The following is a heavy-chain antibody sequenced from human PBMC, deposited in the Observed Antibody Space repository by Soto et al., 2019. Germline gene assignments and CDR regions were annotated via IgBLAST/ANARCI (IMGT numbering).Heavy chain of an antibody. Sequence: ASVKVSCKASGGTFSSYAISWVRQAPGQGLEWMGGIIPIFGTANYAQKFQGRVTITADESTSTAYMELSSLRSEDTAVYYCASRQTDIVLMVYASDYYYYGMDVWGQGTTVTVSS. V-gene: IGHV1-69*13. J-gene: IGHJ6*02. CDR3: ASRQTDIVLMVYASDYYYYGMDV. D-gene: IGHD2-8*01. CDR2: IIPIFGTA. CDR1: GGTFSSYA.